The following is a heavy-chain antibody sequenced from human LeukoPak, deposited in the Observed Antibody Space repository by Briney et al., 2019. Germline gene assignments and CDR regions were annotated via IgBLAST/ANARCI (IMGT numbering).Heavy chain of an antibody. CDR1: GFTFSNYE. V-gene: IGHV3-48*03. CDR2: ISSSGSTI. Sequence: PGGSLRLSCAASGFTFSNYEMNWVRQAPGKGLEWVSYISSSGSTIYYADSVKGRFTISRDNAKNSLYLQMNSLRAEDTAAYYCARDGGTRLKYSYGYGDYWGQGTLVTVSS. CDR3: ARDGGTRLKYSYGYGDY. J-gene: IGHJ4*02. D-gene: IGHD5-18*01.